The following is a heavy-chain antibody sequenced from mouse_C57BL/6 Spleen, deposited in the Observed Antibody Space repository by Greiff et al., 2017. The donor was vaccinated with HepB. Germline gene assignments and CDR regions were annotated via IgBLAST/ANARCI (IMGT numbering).Heavy chain of an antibody. D-gene: IGHD2-4*01. V-gene: IGHV1-81*01. Sequence: QVQLQQSGAELARPGASVKLSCKASGYTFTSYGISWVKQRTGQGLEWIGEIYPRSGNTYYNEKFKGKATLTADKSSSTAYMQLSSLTYEDSAVYYCASFDYDGVFAYWGQGTLVTVSA. J-gene: IGHJ3*01. CDR3: ASFDYDGVFAY. CDR2: IYPRSGNT. CDR1: GYTFTSYG.